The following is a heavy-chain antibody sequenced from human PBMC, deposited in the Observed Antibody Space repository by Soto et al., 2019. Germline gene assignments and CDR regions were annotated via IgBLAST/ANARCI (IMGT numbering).Heavy chain of an antibody. J-gene: IGHJ4*02. CDR2: FYYSGST. Sequence: PSETLSLTCTVSGDSISRSGYYWGWIRQPPGKGLEWIGNFYYSGSTYYNPSLKSRVTISVDTSKNQFSLKLSSVTAADTALYYCARRTQYGERYYFDYWGQGTLVTVSS. D-gene: IGHD4-17*01. CDR3: ARRTQYGERYYFDY. V-gene: IGHV4-39*01. CDR1: GDSISRSGYY.